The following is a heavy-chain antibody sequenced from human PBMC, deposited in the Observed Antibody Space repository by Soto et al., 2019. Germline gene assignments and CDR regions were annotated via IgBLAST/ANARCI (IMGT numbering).Heavy chain of an antibody. CDR1: GFTFSSYA. V-gene: IGHV3-23*01. J-gene: IGHJ3*01. CDR2: ISGSGGST. CDR3: AKYFTYYDILTRGPNAFDL. Sequence: GGSLRLSCAASGFTFSSYAMSWVRQAPGKGLEWVSAISGSGGSTYYADSVKGRFTISRDNSKNTLYLQMNSLRAEDTAVYYCAKYFTYYDILTRGPNAFDLWGQGTMVTVSS. D-gene: IGHD3-9*01.